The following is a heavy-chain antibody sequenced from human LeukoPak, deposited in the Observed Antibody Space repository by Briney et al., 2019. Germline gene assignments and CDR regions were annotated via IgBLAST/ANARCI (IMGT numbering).Heavy chain of an antibody. Sequence: GGSLRLSCAASGFNFSTYWMTWVRQVPGKGLEWVANIKEDGSEIYYVDAVKGRFSISRDNAKTSLYLQMNSPSVADTAVYYCVTDQTGRHPYFFDYWGQGTLVTVSS. CDR3: VTDQTGRHPYFFDY. CDR2: IKEDGSEI. V-gene: IGHV3-7*01. J-gene: IGHJ4*02. CDR1: GFNFSTYW. D-gene: IGHD3-10*01.